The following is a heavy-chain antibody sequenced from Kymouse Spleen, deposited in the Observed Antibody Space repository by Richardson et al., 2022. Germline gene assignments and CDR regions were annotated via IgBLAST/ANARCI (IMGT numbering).Heavy chain of an antibody. D-gene: IGHD6-6*01. CDR3: ARGAARYFDY. CDR2: IYYSGST. CDR1: GGSISSYY. Sequence: QVQLQESGPGLVKPSETLSLTCTVSGGSISSYYWSWIRQPPGKGLEWIGYIYYSGSTNYNPSLKSRVTISVDTSKNQFSLKLSSVTAADTAVYYCARGAARYFDYWGQGTLVTVSS. J-gene: IGHJ4*02. V-gene: IGHV4-59*01.